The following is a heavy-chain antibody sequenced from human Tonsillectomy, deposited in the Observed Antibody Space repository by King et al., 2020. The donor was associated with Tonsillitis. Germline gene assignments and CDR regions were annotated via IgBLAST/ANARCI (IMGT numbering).Heavy chain of an antibody. CDR3: AREGFPYSSSSGIFDY. J-gene: IGHJ4*02. V-gene: IGHV3-66*01. D-gene: IGHD6-6*01. CDR1: GFAVSSKY. CDR2: IYAGDNT. Sequence: VQLVESGGGLVQPGGSLRLSCAASGFAVSSKYMSWVRQAPGKGLEWVSAIYAGDNTYYADSAKGRFIISRDNFKNTLYLQMNSLRAEDTAVYYCAREGFPYSSSSGIFDYWGQGTLFTVSS.